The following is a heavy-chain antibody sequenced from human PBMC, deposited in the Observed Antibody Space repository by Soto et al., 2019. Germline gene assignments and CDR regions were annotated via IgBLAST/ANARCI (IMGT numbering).Heavy chain of an antibody. CDR3: ARGAGNYYYYMDV. J-gene: IGHJ6*03. CDR1: GFSFSSFG. CDR2: TWYDESNK. V-gene: IGHV3-33*01. D-gene: IGHD3-16*01. Sequence: QVRLVEPGGGVVQPGRSLRLSCAASGFSFSSFGMHWVRQAPRKGLEWVAVTWYDESNKYYADSVKGRFTISRDNSKNTLYLQMDSLRVEDTAVYYCARGAGNYYYYMDVWGKGTTVTVSS.